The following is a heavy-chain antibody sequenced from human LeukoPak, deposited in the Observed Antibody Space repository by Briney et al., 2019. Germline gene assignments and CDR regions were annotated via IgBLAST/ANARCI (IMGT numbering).Heavy chain of an antibody. D-gene: IGHD1-1*01. CDR2: IYYSGST. CDR1: GGSISSSSYY. J-gene: IGHJ4*02. Sequence: SETLSLTCTVSGGSISSSSYYWGWIRQPPGKGLEWIGSIYYSGSTYYNPSLKSRVTISVDTSKNQFSLKLSSVTAADTAVYYCARGRQRYFDYWGQGTLVTVSS. V-gene: IGHV4-39*01. CDR3: ARGRQRYFDY.